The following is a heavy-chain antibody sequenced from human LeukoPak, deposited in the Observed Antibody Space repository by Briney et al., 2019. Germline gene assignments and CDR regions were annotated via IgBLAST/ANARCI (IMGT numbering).Heavy chain of an antibody. CDR3: ARLHFYGSGSYLDY. CDR1: GGSISSYY. J-gene: IGHJ4*02. V-gene: IGHV4-59*01. D-gene: IGHD3-10*01. CDR2: IYYSGST. Sequence: PSETLSLTCTVSGGSISSYYWSWIRLPPGKGLEWMGYIYYSGSTNYNPSLKSRVIISVDTSKNQFSLKLSSVTAADTAVYYCARLHFYGSGSYLDYWGQGTLVTVSS.